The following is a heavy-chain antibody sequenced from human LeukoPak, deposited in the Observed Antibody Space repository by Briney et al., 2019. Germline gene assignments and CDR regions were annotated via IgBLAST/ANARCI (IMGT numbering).Heavy chain of an antibody. CDR3: ARAPYYYYMDV. Sequence: SETLSLTCTVSGASISNYHWSWIRQPPGQGLEWIGYIHYNGGTNYNPSLTSRVTVSLDTSKNQFSLSLSSVSAADTATYYCARAPYYYYMDVWGKGTTVTVSS. J-gene: IGHJ6*03. CDR2: IHYNGGT. V-gene: IGHV4-59*01. CDR1: GASISNYH.